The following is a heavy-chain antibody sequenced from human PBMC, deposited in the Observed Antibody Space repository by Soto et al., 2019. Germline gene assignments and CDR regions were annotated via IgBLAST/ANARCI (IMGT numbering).Heavy chain of an antibody. J-gene: IGHJ4*01. CDR3: PKKSPGNYPFAN. D-gene: IGHD1-7*01. CDR1: GFILSNFW. V-gene: IGHV3-23*01. Sequence: GSLRLSCEASGFILSNFWMDWVRQAPGKGLHWVSSXSGSGDGISYADSVKGRFTMSIDNSKNTLYLQMNSLRAEDTAIYFCPKKSPGNYPFANWG. CDR2: XSGSGDGI.